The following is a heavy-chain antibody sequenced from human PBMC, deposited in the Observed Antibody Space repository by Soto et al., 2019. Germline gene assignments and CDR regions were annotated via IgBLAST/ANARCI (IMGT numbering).Heavy chain of an antibody. CDR3: AKSFYDSSGFDS. Sequence: GGSLRLSCAASGFTFRTYALSWVRQAPGKGLEWVSTVSDTGLSTYYAGSVTGRFTISRDNSRNTLYLQMNGLRAEDTAVCYCAKSFYDSSGFDSWGLGTLVTVSS. CDR1: GFTFRTYA. V-gene: IGHV3-23*01. D-gene: IGHD3-22*01. CDR2: VSDTGLST. J-gene: IGHJ5*01.